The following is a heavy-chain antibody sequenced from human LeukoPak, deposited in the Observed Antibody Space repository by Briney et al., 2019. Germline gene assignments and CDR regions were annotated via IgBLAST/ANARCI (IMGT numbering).Heavy chain of an antibody. V-gene: IGHV3-30*02. J-gene: IGHJ4*02. D-gene: IGHD1-26*01. CDR3: AKDPYSGSYYFDY. Sequence: GGSLRLSCAASGFTFSSYGMHWVRQAPGKGLEWVAFIRYDGSNKYYVDSVKGRFTISRDNSKNTLYLQMNSLRAEDTAVYYCAKDPYSGSYYFDYWGQGTLVTVSS. CDR2: IRYDGSNK. CDR1: GFTFSSYG.